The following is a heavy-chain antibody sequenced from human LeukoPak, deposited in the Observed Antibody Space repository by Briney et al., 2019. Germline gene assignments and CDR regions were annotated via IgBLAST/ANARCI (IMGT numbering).Heavy chain of an antibody. CDR2: IIPIFGTA. CDR3: ARISYYDFWSGYS. V-gene: IGHV1-69*13. Sequence: SVKVSCKASGGTFSIYAISWVRQAPGQGLEWMGGIIPIFGTANYAQKFQGRVTITEDESTSTAYMELSSLRCEDTAVYSCARISYYDFWSGYSWGQGPLVTVSS. D-gene: IGHD3-3*01. J-gene: IGHJ1*01. CDR1: GGTFSIYA.